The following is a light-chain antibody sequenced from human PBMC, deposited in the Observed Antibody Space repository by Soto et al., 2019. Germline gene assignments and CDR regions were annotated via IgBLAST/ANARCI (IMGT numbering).Light chain of an antibody. J-gene: IGKJ1*01. CDR2: KAS. CDR3: LQYQTYSPT. V-gene: IGKV1-5*03. Sequence: DIQMTQSPSTLSASVGDRVTITCRASQSINSWLAWYQQKPGKAPNLLIYKASTLESGVPSRFSGSGSGTEFTLSISSLQPDDFATYVCLQYQTYSPTFGQGTKVEIK. CDR1: QSINSW.